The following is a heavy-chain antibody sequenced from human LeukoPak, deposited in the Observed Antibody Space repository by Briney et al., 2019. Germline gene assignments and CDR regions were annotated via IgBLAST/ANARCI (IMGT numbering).Heavy chain of an antibody. V-gene: IGHV3-9*01. Sequence: PGRSLRLSCVASGFTFDDYAMHWVRPAPGKGLEWVSGISWNSGSIRYADSVKGRFTLSRDNAKNSLYLQMNSMTAEDTALYYCAKNYYDSSGLGYFDYWGQGTLVTVSS. CDR1: GFTFDDYA. D-gene: IGHD3-22*01. J-gene: IGHJ4*02. CDR2: ISWNSGSI. CDR3: AKNYYDSSGLGYFDY.